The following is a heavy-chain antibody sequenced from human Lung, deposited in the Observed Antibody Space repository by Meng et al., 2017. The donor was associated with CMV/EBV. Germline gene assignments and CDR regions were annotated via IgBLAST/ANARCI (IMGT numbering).Heavy chain of an antibody. CDR3: ARGFLAAKSGLRGLTY. Sequence: ASVKVSCKASGYTFTSYDIHWVRQATGQGLEWMGWMNPNSGNTGYAQKFQGRVTMTRNTSISTAYMELNSLRSEDTAVYYCARGFLAAKSGLRGLTYWGQGTLVTVSS. D-gene: IGHD2-15*01. J-gene: IGHJ4*02. CDR1: GYTFTSYD. V-gene: IGHV1-8*01. CDR2: MNPNSGNT.